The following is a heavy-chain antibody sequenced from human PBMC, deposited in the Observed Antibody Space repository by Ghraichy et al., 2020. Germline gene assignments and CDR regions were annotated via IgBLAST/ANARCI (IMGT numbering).Heavy chain of an antibody. Sequence: KVSCEASGFTFSGSGMHWVRQASGKGLEWVGRIRSKANSYATAYAESVKGRFTISRDDSKNTAYLQMNILKTEDTAVYYCTRSITGSTYNFDYWGQGTPVTVSS. J-gene: IGHJ4*02. CDR1: GFTFSGSG. CDR2: IRSKANSYAT. CDR3: TRSITGSTYNFDY. D-gene: IGHD1-7*01. V-gene: IGHV3-73*01.